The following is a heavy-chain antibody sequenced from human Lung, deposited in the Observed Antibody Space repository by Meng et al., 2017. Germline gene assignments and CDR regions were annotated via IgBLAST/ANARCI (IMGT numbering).Heavy chain of an antibody. CDR1: VGSSSSSNW. CDR3: ARGLGEAVVPRTMFDY. CDR2: IYHSGGT. Sequence: GHLDGAARVVRAPLGLSGLPSGVHVGSSSSSNWWSWVCQPPGKGLEWIGEIYHSGGTKYNPSPTSRGTISVDKSKNQFYLKLSSVTAADTAVYYCARGLGEAVVPRTMFDYWGQGTLVTVSS. D-gene: IGHD2-2*01. J-gene: IGHJ4*02. V-gene: IGHV4-4*03.